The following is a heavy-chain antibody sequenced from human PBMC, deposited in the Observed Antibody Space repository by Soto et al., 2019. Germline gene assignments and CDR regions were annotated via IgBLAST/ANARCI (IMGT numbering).Heavy chain of an antibody. V-gene: IGHV4-39*01. CDR3: ARRSGIAAAGHFDY. Sequence: QLQLQESGPGLVKPSETLSLTCTVSGGSISSSSYYWGWIRQPPGKGLEWIGSIYYSESTYYNPSLKSRVTISVDTSKNQFSLKLSSVTAADTAVYYCARRSGIAAAGHFDYWGQGTLVTVSS. J-gene: IGHJ4*02. CDR1: GGSISSSSYY. CDR2: IYYSEST. D-gene: IGHD6-13*01.